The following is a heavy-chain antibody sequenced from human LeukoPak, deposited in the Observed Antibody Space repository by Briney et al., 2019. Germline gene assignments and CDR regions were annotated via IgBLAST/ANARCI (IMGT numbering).Heavy chain of an antibody. CDR1: GGTFSSYA. CDR3: ARGGFGDPRSGFDY. Sequence: ASVKVSCKASGGTFSSYAISWVRQAPGQGLEWMGGIIPIFGTANYAQKFQGRVTITTDESTSTAYMELSRLRSDDTAVYYCARGGFGDPRSGFDYWGQGTLVTVSS. CDR2: IIPIFGTA. D-gene: IGHD3-10*01. V-gene: IGHV1-69*05. J-gene: IGHJ4*02.